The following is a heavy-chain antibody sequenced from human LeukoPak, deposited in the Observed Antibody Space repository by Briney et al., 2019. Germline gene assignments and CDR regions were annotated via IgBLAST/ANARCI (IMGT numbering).Heavy chain of an antibody. D-gene: IGHD5-18*01. J-gene: IGHJ6*03. CDR1: GFTLSSYW. CDR2: INQDGSEK. Sequence: PGGSLRLSCAGSGFTLSSYWMSWVRQAPGKGLEWVANINQDGSEKYYVDSVKGRFTISRDYAKNSLYLQMNSLRAEDTAVYYCARLASSGVQQWGYYSYYYYMDVWGKGTTVTVSS. V-gene: IGHV3-7*01. CDR3: ARLASSGVQQWGYYSYYYYMDV.